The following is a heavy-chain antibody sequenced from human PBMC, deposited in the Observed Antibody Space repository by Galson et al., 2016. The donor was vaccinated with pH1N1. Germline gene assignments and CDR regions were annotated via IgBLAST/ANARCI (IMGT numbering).Heavy chain of an antibody. J-gene: IGHJ3*01. V-gene: IGHV1-2*02. CDR1: GYTFTDYY. CDR3: ARELRGGSFDV. CDR2: ILPNSGDT. D-gene: IGHD2-15*01. Sequence: SVKVSCKASGYTFTDYYIHWVRQAPGQGLEWMGLILPNSGDTNFAKKFQGRVTMTRDTSISTAYMELTRLTSDDTAVYFCARELRGGSFDVWGQGTAVTVSS.